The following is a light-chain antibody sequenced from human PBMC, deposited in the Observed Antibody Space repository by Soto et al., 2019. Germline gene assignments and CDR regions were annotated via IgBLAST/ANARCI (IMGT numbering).Light chain of an antibody. CDR3: QQYDSFPFT. CDR2: DAS. Sequence: IQMTQSPSSLSASVGDRVTITCQASQDISKYLNWYQQQPGKAPKLLIYDASNLETGVPSRFSGTGSGAYYTFTISSLHPEDFATYHCQQYDSFPFTFGPGTKVEIK. J-gene: IGKJ3*01. V-gene: IGKV1-33*01. CDR1: QDISKY.